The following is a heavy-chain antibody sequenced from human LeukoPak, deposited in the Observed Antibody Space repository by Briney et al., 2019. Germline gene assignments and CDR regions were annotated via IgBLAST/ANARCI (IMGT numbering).Heavy chain of an antibody. V-gene: IGHV3-64D*06. J-gene: IGHJ4*02. D-gene: IGHD1-1*01. Sequence: GGSLRLSCSASGFTFTSHVLHWVRQAPGKGLQYYAGSVKGRFTISRDSSKNTVYLQMNSLTAEDTAVYYCVREGLERRTNFDYWGQGTLVSVSS. CDR3: VREGLERRTNFDY. CDR1: GFTFTSHV.